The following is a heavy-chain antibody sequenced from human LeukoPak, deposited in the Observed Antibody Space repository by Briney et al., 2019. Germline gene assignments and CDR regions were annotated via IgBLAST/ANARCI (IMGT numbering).Heavy chain of an antibody. CDR3: ASSDRGSIFGVVISF. Sequence: SETLSLTCTVSGGSISSFYWSWIRQPPGKGLEWIGYIYHSGSTNSNPSLKSRVTISLDTSKNQFSLKLTSVTAADTAVYYCASSDRGSIFGVVISFWGQGTLVTVSS. CDR2: IYHSGST. V-gene: IGHV4-59*01. D-gene: IGHD3-3*01. CDR1: GGSISSFY. J-gene: IGHJ4*02.